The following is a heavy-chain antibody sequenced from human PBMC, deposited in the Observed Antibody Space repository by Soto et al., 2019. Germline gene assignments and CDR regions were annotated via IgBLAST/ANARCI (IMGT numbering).Heavy chain of an antibody. CDR2: IFYTGTT. V-gene: IGHV4-59*08. CDR3: ARGWHPFGP. J-gene: IGHJ5*02. D-gene: IGHD3-3*01. CDR1: GGSISTYY. Sequence: SETLSLTCTVSGGSISTYYWSWIRQPPGKGLEWIGYIFYTGTTNYNPSLKSRVTISVDTSRDHFSLKLSSVTAADTAVYYCARGWHPFGPWGQGILVTVSS.